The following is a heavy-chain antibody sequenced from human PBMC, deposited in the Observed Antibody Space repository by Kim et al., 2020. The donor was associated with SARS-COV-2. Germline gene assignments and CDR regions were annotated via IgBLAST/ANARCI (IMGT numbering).Heavy chain of an antibody. D-gene: IGHD3-9*01. V-gene: IGHV1-18*01. J-gene: IGHJ4*02. CDR3: ARVFLYDILTGYYNANGYYFDY. Sequence: ASVTVSCKASGYTFTSYGISWVRQAPGQGLEWMGWISAYNGNTNYAQKLQGRVTMTTDTSTSTAYMELRSLRSDDTAVYYCARVFLYDILTGYYNANGYYFDYWGQGTLVTVSS. CDR2: ISAYNGNT. CDR1: GYTFTSYG.